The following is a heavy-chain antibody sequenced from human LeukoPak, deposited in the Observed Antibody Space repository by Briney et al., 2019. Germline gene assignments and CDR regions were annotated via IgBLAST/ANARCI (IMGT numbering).Heavy chain of an antibody. CDR3: ARGERAYYDILTGYSSSYYFDY. D-gene: IGHD3-9*01. CDR1: GGSISSYY. CDR2: INHSGST. V-gene: IGHV4-34*01. Sequence: SETLSLTCTVSGGSISSYYWSWIRQPPGKGLEWIGEINHSGSTNYNPSLKSRVTISVDTSKNQFSLKLSSVTAADTAVYYCARGERAYYDILTGYSSSYYFDYWGQGTLVTVSS. J-gene: IGHJ4*02.